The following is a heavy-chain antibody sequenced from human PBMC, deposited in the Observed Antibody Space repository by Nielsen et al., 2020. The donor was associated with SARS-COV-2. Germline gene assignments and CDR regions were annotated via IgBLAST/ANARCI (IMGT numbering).Heavy chain of an antibody. CDR3: ARVGVGYSYGYVMLRSRLGLDY. V-gene: IGHV4-34*01. D-gene: IGHD5-18*01. CDR2: INHSGST. CDR1: GFTFSDYY. Sequence: ESLKISCAASGFTFSDYYRSWIRQPPGKGLEWIGEINHSGSTNYNPSLKSRVTISVDTSKNQFSLKLSSVTAADTAVYYCARVGVGYSYGYVMLRSRLGLDYWGQGTLVTVSS. J-gene: IGHJ4*02.